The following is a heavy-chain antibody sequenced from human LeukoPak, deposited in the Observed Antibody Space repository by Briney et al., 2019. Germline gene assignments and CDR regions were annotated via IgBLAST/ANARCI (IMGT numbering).Heavy chain of an antibody. J-gene: IGHJ4*02. D-gene: IGHD3-22*01. Sequence: GGSLRLSCAASGFTFSSYAMSWVRQAPGKGLEWVSAIGGSGGSTYYADSVKGRFTISRDNSKNTLYLQMNSLRAEDTAVYYCAKDPRDEYYYDSSGYYYWGQGTLVTVSS. CDR2: IGGSGGST. V-gene: IGHV3-23*01. CDR3: AKDPRDEYYYDSSGYYY. CDR1: GFTFSSYA.